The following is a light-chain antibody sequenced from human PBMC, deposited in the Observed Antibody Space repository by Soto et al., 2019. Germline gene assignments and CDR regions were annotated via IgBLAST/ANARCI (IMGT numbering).Light chain of an antibody. V-gene: IGKV1-5*03. CDR3: QQYNSYSFT. Sequence: DIQMTQSPSTLSASVGDRVTITCRASQSISSWLAWYQQKPGKAPKDLIYKASSLESGVPSRFSGSGSGTEFTLTISSLQPDDSATYYCQQYNSYSFTFGPGTKVDI. CDR1: QSISSW. CDR2: KAS. J-gene: IGKJ3*01.